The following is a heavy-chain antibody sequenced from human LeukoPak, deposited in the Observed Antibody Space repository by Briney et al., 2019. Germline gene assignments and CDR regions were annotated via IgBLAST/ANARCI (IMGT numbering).Heavy chain of an antibody. CDR3: AKVLALVWFGETDY. CDR1: GFTFSDYY. Sequence: GGSLRLSCAASGFTFSDYYMSWIRQAPGKGLEWVSSISSSSSYIYYADSVKGRFTISRDNSKNTLYLQMNSLRAEDTAVYYCAKVLALVWFGETDYWGQGTLVTVSS. J-gene: IGHJ4*02. CDR2: ISSSSSYI. D-gene: IGHD3-10*01. V-gene: IGHV3-11*05.